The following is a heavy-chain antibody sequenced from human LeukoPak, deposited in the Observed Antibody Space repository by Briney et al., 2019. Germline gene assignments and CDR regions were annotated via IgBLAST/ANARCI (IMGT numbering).Heavy chain of an antibody. CDR1: GGSISSYY. V-gene: IGHV4-59*08. CDR3: ARLGPYYDFWSGYYTTGYYYYMDV. D-gene: IGHD3-3*01. Sequence: SETLSLTCTVSGGSISSYYWSWIRQPPGKGLEWIGYIYYNGSTNYNPSLKSRVTISVDTSKNQFSLKLSSVTAADTAVYYCARLGPYYDFWSGYYTTGYYYYMDVWGKGTTVTVSS. J-gene: IGHJ6*03. CDR2: IYYNGST.